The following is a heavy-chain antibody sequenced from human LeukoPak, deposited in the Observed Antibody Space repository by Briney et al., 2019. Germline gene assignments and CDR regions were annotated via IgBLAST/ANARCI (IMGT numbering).Heavy chain of an antibody. J-gene: IGHJ4*02. V-gene: IGHV3-23*01. CDR1: GFTFSSYA. Sequence: GGALRLSCAASGFTFSSYAMSWVRQAPGKGLEGVSAISGSGGSPYYGDSVKGRFTISRDNSKNTLYLQMNSLRAEDTAVYYCAKRGFGYDRSGSRDYWGQGTLVTVSS. CDR3: AKRGFGYDRSGSRDY. D-gene: IGHD3-22*01. CDR2: ISGSGGSP.